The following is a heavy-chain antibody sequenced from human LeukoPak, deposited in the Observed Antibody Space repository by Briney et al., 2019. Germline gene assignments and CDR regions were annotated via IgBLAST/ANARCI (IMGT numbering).Heavy chain of an antibody. CDR1: GGSFSGYY. V-gene: IGHV4-34*01. CDR2: INHSGST. D-gene: IGHD2-2*01. Sequence: PSETLSLTCAVYGGSFSGYYWSWIRQPPGKGLEWIGEINHSGSTNYNPSLKSRVTIPVDTSKNQFSLKLSSVTAADTAVYYCARGHYCSSTSCSWFDPWGQGTLVTVSS. CDR3: ARGHYCSSTSCSWFDP. J-gene: IGHJ5*02.